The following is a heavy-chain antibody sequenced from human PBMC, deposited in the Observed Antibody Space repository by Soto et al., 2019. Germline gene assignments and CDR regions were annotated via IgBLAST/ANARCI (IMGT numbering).Heavy chain of an antibody. J-gene: IGHJ5*02. V-gene: IGHV4-61*01. CDR2: IYYSGST. Sequence: SETLSLTCTVSGGSVSSGSYYWSWIRQPPGKGLEWIGYIYYSGSTNYNPSLKSRVTISVDTSKNQFSLKLSSVTAADTAVYYCARDRNYYGSGSYYHRWFNPWGQGTLVTVSS. CDR3: ARDRNYYGSGSYYHRWFNP. CDR1: GGSVSSGSYY. D-gene: IGHD3-10*01.